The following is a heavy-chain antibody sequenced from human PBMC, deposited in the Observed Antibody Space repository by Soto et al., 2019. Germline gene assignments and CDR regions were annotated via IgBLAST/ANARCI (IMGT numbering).Heavy chain of an antibody. CDR3: ARSPRLGYYDSSGYFGY. D-gene: IGHD3-22*01. V-gene: IGHV2-70*01. CDR1: GFSLSTSGMC. CDR2: IDWDDDK. Sequence: SGPTLVNPTQTLTLTCTFSGFSLSTSGMCVSWIRQPPGKALEWLALIDWDDDKYYSTSLKTRLTISKDTSKNQVVLTMTNMDPVETATYYCARSPRLGYYDSSGYFGYWGQGTL. J-gene: IGHJ4*02.